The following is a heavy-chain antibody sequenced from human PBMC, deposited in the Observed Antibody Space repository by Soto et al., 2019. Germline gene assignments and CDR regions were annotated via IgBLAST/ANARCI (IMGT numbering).Heavy chain of an antibody. CDR1: GFTFSSYA. CDR2: ISYDGSNK. CDR3: AKDLRTSTNYNYGMDV. J-gene: IGHJ6*02. V-gene: IGHV3-30-3*02. Sequence: PGWSLRLSCAASGFTFSSYAMHWVRQTLGKGLEWVAVISYDGSNKYYADSVKGRFTVSRDNSRNTLYLQVISLRVEDTAVYYCAKDLRTSTNYNYGMDVWGQGTTVTVSS.